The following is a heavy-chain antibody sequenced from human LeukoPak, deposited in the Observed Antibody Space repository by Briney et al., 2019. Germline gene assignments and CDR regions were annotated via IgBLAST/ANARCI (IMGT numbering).Heavy chain of an antibody. V-gene: IGHV1-2*04. CDR2: INPNSGGT. D-gene: IGHD2-2*01. CDR3: ARNSYCSSTSCSDYYYGMDV. CDR1: GYTFTCYY. J-gene: IGHJ6*02. Sequence: ASVKVSCKASGYTFTCYYMHWVRQAPGQGLEWMGWINPNSGGTNYAQKFQGWVTMTRDTSISTAYMELSRLRSDDTAVYYCARNSYCSSTSCSDYYYGMDVWGQGTTVTVSS.